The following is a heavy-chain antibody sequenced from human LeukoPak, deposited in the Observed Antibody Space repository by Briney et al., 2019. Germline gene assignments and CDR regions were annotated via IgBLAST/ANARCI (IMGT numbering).Heavy chain of an antibody. V-gene: IGHV3-21*01. D-gene: IGHD2-21*01. CDR2: ISSSSYI. J-gene: IGHJ4*02. Sequence: GGSLRLSCAASGFTFSSYSMNWVRQAPGKGLEWVSSISSSSYIYYADSVKGRFTISRDNAKNSLYLQMNSLRAEDTAVYYCARDLTIAVIAGYWGQGTLVTVSS. CDR3: ARDLTIAVIAGY. CDR1: GFTFSSYS.